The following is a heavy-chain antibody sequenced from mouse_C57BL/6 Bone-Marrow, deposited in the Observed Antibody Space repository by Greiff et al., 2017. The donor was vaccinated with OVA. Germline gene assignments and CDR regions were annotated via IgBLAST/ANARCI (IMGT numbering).Heavy chain of an antibody. CDR3: ARSLTTVVAHYWYFDV. D-gene: IGHD1-1*01. CDR1: GYAFSSYW. Sequence: QVQLKQSGAELVKPGASVKISCKASGYAFSSYWMNWVKQRPGKGLEWIGQIYPGDGDTNYNGKFKGKATLTADKSSSTAYMQLSSLTSEDSAVXFCARSLTTVVAHYWYFDVWGTGTTVTVSS. CDR2: IYPGDGDT. V-gene: IGHV1-80*01. J-gene: IGHJ1*03.